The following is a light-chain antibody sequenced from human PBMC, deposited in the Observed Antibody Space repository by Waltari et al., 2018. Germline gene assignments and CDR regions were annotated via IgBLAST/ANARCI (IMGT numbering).Light chain of an antibody. CDR1: QSVRTNY. Sequence: EIVLTHSPGTLSLSPGERATLSCRASQSVRTNYLAWYQHQPGQAPRLLIYDSSSRATGIPDRFGGSGSGTDFTLTISRLEPEDFAVYYCQQYGSSPLTFGGGTKVEI. V-gene: IGKV3-20*01. CDR3: QQYGSSPLT. J-gene: IGKJ4*01. CDR2: DSS.